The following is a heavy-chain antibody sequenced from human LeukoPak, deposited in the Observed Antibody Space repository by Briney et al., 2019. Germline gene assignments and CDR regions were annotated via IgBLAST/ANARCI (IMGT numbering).Heavy chain of an antibody. V-gene: IGHV3-7*03. CDR2: IKQDGSEK. Sequence: GGSLRLSCAASGFTFSSYWMSWVRQAPGKGLEWVANIKQDGSEKYYVDSVKGRFTISRDNAKNSLYLQMNSLRAEDTALYYCARDQGHGDLDYWGQGTLVTVSS. D-gene: IGHD4-17*01. CDR3: ARDQGHGDLDY. CDR1: GFTFSSYW. J-gene: IGHJ4*02.